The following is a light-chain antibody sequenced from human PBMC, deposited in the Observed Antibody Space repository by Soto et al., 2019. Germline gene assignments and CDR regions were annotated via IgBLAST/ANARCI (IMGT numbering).Light chain of an antibody. CDR1: SSDVGTYSF. J-gene: IGLJ2*01. CDR2: EAS. CDR3: CSYTSSTVV. Sequence: QSALTQPASVSGSPGQSITISCTGTSSDVGTYSFVSWYQHHPGKAPKLMIFEASKRPSGVSIRFSGSKSGNTASLTISGLQAEDAADYYCCSYTSSTVVFGGGTKLTVL. V-gene: IGLV2-23*01.